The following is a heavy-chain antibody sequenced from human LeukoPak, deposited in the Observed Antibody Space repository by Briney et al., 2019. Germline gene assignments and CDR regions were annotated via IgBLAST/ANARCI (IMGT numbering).Heavy chain of an antibody. V-gene: IGHV4-39*01. CDR3: APHSSGWYGAFGY. CDR1: GGSISSSSYY. J-gene: IGHJ4*02. Sequence: PSETLSLTRTVSGGSISSSSYYWGWIRQPPGKGLEWIGSIYYSGSTYYNPSLKSRVTISVDTSKNQFSLKLSSVTAADTAVYYCAPHSSGWYGAFGYWGQGTLVTVSS. D-gene: IGHD6-19*01. CDR2: IYYSGST.